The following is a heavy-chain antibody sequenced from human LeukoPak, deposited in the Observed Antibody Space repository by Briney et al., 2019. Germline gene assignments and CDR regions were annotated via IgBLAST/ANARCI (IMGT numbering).Heavy chain of an antibody. D-gene: IGHD5-12*01. J-gene: IGHJ4*02. CDR3: ATVVLYSGYYFDY. Sequence: ASVKVSCKVSGYTLTELSMHWVRQAPGKGLEWMGGFDPEDGATIYAQKFHGRVTMTEDTSTDTAYMELSSLRSEDTAVYYCATVVLYSGYYFDYWGQGTLVSVSS. V-gene: IGHV1-24*01. CDR2: FDPEDGAT. CDR1: GYTLTELS.